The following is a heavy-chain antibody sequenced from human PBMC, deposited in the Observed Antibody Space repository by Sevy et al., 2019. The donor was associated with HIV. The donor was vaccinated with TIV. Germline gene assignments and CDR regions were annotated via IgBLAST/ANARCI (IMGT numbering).Heavy chain of an antibody. V-gene: IGHV4-31*03. Sequence: SETLSLTCTVSGGSISSGGYYWSWIRQHPGKGLEWIGYIYYSGSTYYNPSLKSRVTISVDTSKIQFSLKLSSVTAADTAVYYCARDYGGGAFDIWGQGTMVTVSS. CDR3: ARDYGGGAFDI. CDR1: GGSISSGGYY. D-gene: IGHD4-17*01. J-gene: IGHJ3*02. CDR2: IYYSGST.